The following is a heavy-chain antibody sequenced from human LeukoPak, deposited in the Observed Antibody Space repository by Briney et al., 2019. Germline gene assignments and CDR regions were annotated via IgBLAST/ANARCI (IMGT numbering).Heavy chain of an antibody. V-gene: IGHV3-30*18. CDR2: ISYDGSIK. CDR1: GFTFSSYG. CDR3: AKDLYGS. J-gene: IGHJ5*02. Sequence: PGGSLRLSCAASGFTFSSYGMHWVRQAPGKGLEWVAVISYDGSIKYYADSVKGRFTISRDNSKNTLYLQMNSLRVEDTSVYYWAKDLYGSWGQGTLVTVSS. D-gene: IGHD4-17*01.